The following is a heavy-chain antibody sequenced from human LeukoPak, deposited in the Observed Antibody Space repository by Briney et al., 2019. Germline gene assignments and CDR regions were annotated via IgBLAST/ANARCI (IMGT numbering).Heavy chain of an antibody. D-gene: IGHD1-26*01. CDR1: GFTFSSYE. CDR3: ARGGDKLGVYYFDY. J-gene: IGHJ4*02. Sequence: GGSLRLSCAASGFTFSSYETNWVRQAPGKGLEWVSYISSSGSTIYYADSVKGRFTISRDNAKNSLYLQMNSLRAEDTAVYYCARGGDKLGVYYFDYWGQGTLVTVSS. V-gene: IGHV3-48*03. CDR2: ISSSGSTI.